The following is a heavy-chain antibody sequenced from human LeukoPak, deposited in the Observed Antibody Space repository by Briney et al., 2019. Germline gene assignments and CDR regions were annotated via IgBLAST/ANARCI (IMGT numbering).Heavy chain of an antibody. D-gene: IGHD3-10*01. J-gene: IGHJ3*02. V-gene: IGHV1-18*01. CDR2: ISAYNGNT. CDR1: GYTFTSYG. CDR3: ARSLASDSITMVRGVIVFDI. Sequence: GASVKVSCKASGYTFTSYGISWVRQAPGQGLEWMGWISAYNGNTNYAQKLQGRVTMTTDTSTSTAYMELRSLRSDDTAVYYCARSLASDSITMVRGVIVFDIWGQGIMVTVSS.